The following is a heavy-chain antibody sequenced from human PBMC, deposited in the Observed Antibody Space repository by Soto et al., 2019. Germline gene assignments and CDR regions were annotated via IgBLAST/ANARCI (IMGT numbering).Heavy chain of an antibody. D-gene: IGHD2-15*01. J-gene: IGHJ6*04. CDR1: GGSISNYY. CDR2: IYYSGST. V-gene: IGHV4-59*01. CDR3: ARDERRVVVVADDAGMDV. Sequence: SETLSPTCTVSGGSISNYYWSWIRQPPAKGLEWIGYIYYSGSTNYNPSLKSRVTISVDTSKNQFSLKLSSVTAADTAVYYCARDERRVVVVADDAGMDVWGKGTTVTVSS.